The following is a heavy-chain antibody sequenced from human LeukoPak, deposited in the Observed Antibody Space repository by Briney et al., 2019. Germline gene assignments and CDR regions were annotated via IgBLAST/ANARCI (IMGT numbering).Heavy chain of an antibody. CDR1: GGSINNGGYY. CDR3: ARLYSSGWYRGNYFDY. CDR2: IYYSGSS. V-gene: IGHV4-31*03. J-gene: IGHJ4*02. Sequence: PSETLSLTCTVSGGSINNGGYYWSWIRQHPGKGLEWIGYIYYSGSSYYNPSLRSRVTISVDTSKNHFSLKLSSVTAADTAVYYCARLYSSGWYRGNYFDYWGQGTLVTVSS. D-gene: IGHD6-19*01.